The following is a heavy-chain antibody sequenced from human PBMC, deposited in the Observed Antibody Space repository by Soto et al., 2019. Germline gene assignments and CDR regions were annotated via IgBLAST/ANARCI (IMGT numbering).Heavy chain of an antibody. CDR3: ARDPPSSSGYYYYGMDV. J-gene: IGHJ6*02. CDR2: IIPIFGTA. Sequence: QVQLVQSGAEVKKPGSSVKVSCKASGGTFSSYAISWVRQAPGQGLEWMGGIIPIFGTANYAQKFQGRVTITADESTSTTYMELSSLRSEDTAVYYCARDPPSSSGYYYYGMDVWGQGTTVTVSS. D-gene: IGHD6-6*01. V-gene: IGHV1-69*01. CDR1: GGTFSSYA.